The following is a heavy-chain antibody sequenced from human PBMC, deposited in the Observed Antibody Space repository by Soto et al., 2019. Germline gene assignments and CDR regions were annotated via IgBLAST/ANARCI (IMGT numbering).Heavy chain of an antibody. Sequence: QVQLVRSGAEVKTPGSSVKVSCKAPGGTFSSYAISWVRQAPGQGLEWLGGIIPIFGTAKYAQKFQGRVTITADESTSTGYMELSSLRSEDTAVYYCARSQGGSSSLDIYYYYYYGMDVWGQGTTVTVSS. CDR2: IIPIFGTA. CDR1: GGTFSSYA. J-gene: IGHJ6*02. CDR3: ARSQGGSSSLDIYYYYYYGMDV. D-gene: IGHD2-15*01. V-gene: IGHV1-69*01.